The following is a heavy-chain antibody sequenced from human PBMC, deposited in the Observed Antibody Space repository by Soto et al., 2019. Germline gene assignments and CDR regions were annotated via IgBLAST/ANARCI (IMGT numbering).Heavy chain of an antibody. CDR3: APWFGAFDY. CDR1: GFTFSSYG. Sequence: QVQLVESGGGVVQPGRSLRLSCAASGFTFSSYGMHWVRQAPGKGLEWVAVISYDGSNKYYADSVKGRFTISGDNSKNPLYLQMNSLRAKDTAVYYCAPWFGAFDYWGQGTLVTVSS. J-gene: IGHJ4*02. D-gene: IGHD3-10*01. CDR2: ISYDGSNK. V-gene: IGHV3-30*03.